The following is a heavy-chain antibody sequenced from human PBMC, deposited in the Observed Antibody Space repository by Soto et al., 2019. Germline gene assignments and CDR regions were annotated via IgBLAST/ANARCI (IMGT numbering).Heavy chain of an antibody. J-gene: IGHJ4*02. CDR1: GGSFSSYT. Sequence: QVQLVQSGAEVKKPGSSVKVSCKASGGSFSSYTITWVRQAPGQGLEWLGRIIPRLDITNYAQKFQGRVTSTADKSTNRAYMELSSLISEDTAVYFCARGPAGSFDYWGQGTLVSVSS. CDR3: ARGPAGSFDY. CDR2: IIPRLDIT. V-gene: IGHV1-69*04.